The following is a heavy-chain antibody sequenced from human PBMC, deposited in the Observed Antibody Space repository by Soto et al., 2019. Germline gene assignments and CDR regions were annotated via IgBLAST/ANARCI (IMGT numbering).Heavy chain of an antibody. Sequence: VVSQIVSYAASGFTFIGYGMHWVRQAPGKGVVWVSRINSDGISTSYAYSVKVRFTISRDNAKNTLYLQMNSLRAEDTAVYYCARIPYGSGSYAYYYYVMDVWGKGTSVTVSS. CDR1: GFTFIGYG. CDR3: ARIPYGSGSYAYYYYVMDV. CDR2: INSDGIST. J-gene: IGHJ6*04. V-gene: IGHV3-74*01. D-gene: IGHD3-10*01.